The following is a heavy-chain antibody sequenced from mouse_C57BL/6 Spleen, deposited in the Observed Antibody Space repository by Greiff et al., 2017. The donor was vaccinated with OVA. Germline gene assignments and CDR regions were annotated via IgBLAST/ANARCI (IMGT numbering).Heavy chain of an antibody. Sequence: QVQLQQSGAELMKPGASVKLSCKATGYTFTGYWIEWVKQRPGHGLEWIGEILPGSGSTNYNEKFKGKATFTADTPSNTAYMLLSILTTDDSSIYYFARVCAPTLGAYWGPGTPLTVSS. CDR1: GYTFTGYW. V-gene: IGHV1-9*01. D-gene: IGHD1-1*02. J-gene: IGHJ2*01. CDR3: ARVCAPTLGAY. CDR2: ILPGSGST.